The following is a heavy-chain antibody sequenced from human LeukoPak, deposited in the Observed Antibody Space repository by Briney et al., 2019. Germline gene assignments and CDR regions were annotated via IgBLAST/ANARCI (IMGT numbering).Heavy chain of an antibody. Sequence: SETLSPTCGVYGGSFSGSYWTWIRPPPGEGLEWVGEISHSGSTNSNPSLKSRIAMSVDTSKKQFSLKLTSVTAADTAVYYCARATDDEFYLYHGMDVWGQGTTVTVSS. CDR3: ARATDDEFYLYHGMDV. V-gene: IGHV4-34*01. CDR1: GGSFSGSY. D-gene: IGHD3-16*01. J-gene: IGHJ6*02. CDR2: ISHSGST.